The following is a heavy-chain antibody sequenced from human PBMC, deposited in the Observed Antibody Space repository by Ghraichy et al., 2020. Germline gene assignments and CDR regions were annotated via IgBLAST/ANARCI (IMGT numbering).Heavy chain of an antibody. CDR3: AKGLLWPPPFDY. V-gene: IGHV3-23*01. D-gene: IGHD2-21*01. J-gene: IGHJ4*02. CDR2: ISGDAITT. Sequence: GGSLRLSCAASGFKFGDFAMHWVRQAPGKGLEWVSAISGDAITTKYADSVKGRFTISRDNSTNTLYLQMDSLRADDSAVYYCAKGLLWPPPFDYWGRGTLVTVSS. CDR1: GFKFGDFA.